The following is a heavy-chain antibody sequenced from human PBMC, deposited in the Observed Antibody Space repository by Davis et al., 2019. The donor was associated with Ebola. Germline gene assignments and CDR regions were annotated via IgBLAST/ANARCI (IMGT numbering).Heavy chain of an antibody. V-gene: IGHV2-70*11. CDR1: GFSLSNARMG. CDR2: IDWDDDK. J-gene: IGHJ6*02. Sequence: SGPTLVKPTETLTLTCTVSGFSLSNARMGVSWIRQPPGKALEWLARIDWDDDKYYSTSLKTRLTISKDTSKNQVVLTMTNMDPVDTATYYCARIRELAAAGPYYYGMDVWGQGTTVTVSS. D-gene: IGHD6-13*01. CDR3: ARIRELAAAGPYYYGMDV.